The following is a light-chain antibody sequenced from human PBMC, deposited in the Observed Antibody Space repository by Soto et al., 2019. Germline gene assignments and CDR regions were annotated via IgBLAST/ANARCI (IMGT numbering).Light chain of an antibody. Sequence: EIVLTQSPATLSLSPGERATLSCRASQSVSSYLAWYQQKPGQAPRLLIYDASTRATGIPARFSGSGSGTDFALTITSLEPEHFAVYYCQQRSHWPPYTFGQGTKLEIK. CDR1: QSVSSY. V-gene: IGKV3-11*01. CDR2: DAS. CDR3: QQRSHWPPYT. J-gene: IGKJ2*01.